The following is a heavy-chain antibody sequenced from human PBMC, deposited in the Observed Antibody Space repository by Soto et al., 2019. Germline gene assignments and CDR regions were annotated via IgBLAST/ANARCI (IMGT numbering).Heavy chain of an antibody. Sequence: QVQLVESGGGVVQPGRSLRLSCAASGFTFSSYGMHWVRQAPGKGLEGVAVIWYDGSNKYYADSVKGRFTISRDNSKNTLYLQMTSLRAEDTAVYYCARDHRRAMYRMGMDVWGQGTTVTVSS. CDR1: GFTFSSYG. J-gene: IGHJ6*02. D-gene: IGHD2-8*01. CDR2: IWYDGSNK. CDR3: ARDHRRAMYRMGMDV. V-gene: IGHV3-33*01.